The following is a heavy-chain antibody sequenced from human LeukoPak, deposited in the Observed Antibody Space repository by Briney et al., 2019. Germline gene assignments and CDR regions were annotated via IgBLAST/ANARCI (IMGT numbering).Heavy chain of an antibody. V-gene: IGHV1-24*01. CDR1: GYTLTELS. Sequence: SVKVSCKVSGYTLTELSMHWVRQAPGKGLEWMGGFDPEDGETIYAQKFQGRVTMTTDTSTSTAYMGLRSLRSDDTAVYYCAREPGYSSGWYDYWGQGTLVTVSS. CDR3: AREPGYSSGWYDY. J-gene: IGHJ4*02. CDR2: FDPEDGET. D-gene: IGHD6-19*01.